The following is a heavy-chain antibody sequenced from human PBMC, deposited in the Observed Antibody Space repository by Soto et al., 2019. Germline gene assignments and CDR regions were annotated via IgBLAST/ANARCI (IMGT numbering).Heavy chain of an antibody. D-gene: IGHD2-15*01. J-gene: IGHJ5*01. V-gene: IGHV1-18*01. Sequence: QVQLVQSGAEVKKPGASVKVSCKASGYTCTSHGSNWVRQAPGQGLEWMGWISAYNGNTNYAQKLQGRVTITTNTSTSRAYMELRSLISADTEVYDCARDIRRSIYRTGGSCCCWCDSWGQGNLVPVS. CDR3: ARDIRRSIYRTGGSCCCWCDS. CDR2: ISAYNGNT. CDR1: GYTCTSHG.